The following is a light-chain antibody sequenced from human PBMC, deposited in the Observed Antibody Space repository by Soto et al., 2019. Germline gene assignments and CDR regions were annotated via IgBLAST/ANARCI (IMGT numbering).Light chain of an antibody. J-gene: IGLJ2*01. CDR3: SSYTTSSTVV. CDR2: DVS. V-gene: IGLV2-14*01. Sequence: QSALTQPASVSGSPGQSITLSCAGTSSDIGAYNYVSWYQQHPGKAPKLMIYDVSNPPSGVSNRFSGSKSGNTASLTISGLQAEDEADYYCSSYTTSSTVVFGGGTKLTVL. CDR1: SSDIGAYNY.